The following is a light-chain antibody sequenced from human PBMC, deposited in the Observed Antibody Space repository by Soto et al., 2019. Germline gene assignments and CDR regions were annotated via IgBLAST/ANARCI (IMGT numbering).Light chain of an antibody. CDR3: QQRSKWIT. CDR2: DAS. J-gene: IGKJ5*01. CDR1: QSVRRY. Sequence: EIVLTQSPATRSFSPGERATLSCRASQSVRRYLAWYQQKPGQAPRLLIYDASTRATGIPARFSGSGSETDFTLTISSLEPEDFAVYYCQQRSKWITFGQGTRLEI. V-gene: IGKV3-11*01.